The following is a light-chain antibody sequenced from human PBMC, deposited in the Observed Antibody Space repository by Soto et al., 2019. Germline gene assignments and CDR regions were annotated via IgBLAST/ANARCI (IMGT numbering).Light chain of an antibody. Sequence: QLVLTQSPSASASLGASVKLTCTLSSGHSNYAIAWHQQQPKKGPRFLMKLNSDGSHSKGDGIPDRFSGSRTGAERYLTISSLQSEDEADYYCQTWGTGIVAFGGGTKLTVL. J-gene: IGLJ2*01. CDR2: LNSDGSH. CDR3: QTWGTGIVA. CDR1: SGHSNYA. V-gene: IGLV4-69*01.